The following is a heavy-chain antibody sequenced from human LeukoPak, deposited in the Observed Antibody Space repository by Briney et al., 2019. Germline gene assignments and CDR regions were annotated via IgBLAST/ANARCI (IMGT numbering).Heavy chain of an antibody. D-gene: IGHD3-22*01. CDR2: IYHSGST. CDR1: GYSISSGYY. Sequence: PSETLSLTCTVSGYSISSGYYWGWIRQPPGKGLEWIGSIYHSGSTYYNPSLKSRVTISVDTSKNQFSLKLSSVTAADTAVYYCARTLVVMAFDYWGQGTLVTVSS. J-gene: IGHJ4*02. CDR3: ARTLVVMAFDY. V-gene: IGHV4-38-2*02.